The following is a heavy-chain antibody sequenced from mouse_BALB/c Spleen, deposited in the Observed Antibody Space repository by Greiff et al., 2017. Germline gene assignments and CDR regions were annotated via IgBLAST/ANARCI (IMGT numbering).Heavy chain of an antibody. CDR3: ARGRDYGYGGFAY. Sequence: EVMLVESGGGLVKPGGSLKLSCAASGFTFSSYAMSWVRQTPEKRLEWVASISSGGSTYYPDSAKGRFTISRDNARNILYLQMSSLRSEDTAMYYCARGRDYGYGGFAYWGQGTLVTVSA. CDR1: GFTFSSYA. V-gene: IGHV5-6-5*01. J-gene: IGHJ3*01. D-gene: IGHD2-2*01. CDR2: ISSGGST.